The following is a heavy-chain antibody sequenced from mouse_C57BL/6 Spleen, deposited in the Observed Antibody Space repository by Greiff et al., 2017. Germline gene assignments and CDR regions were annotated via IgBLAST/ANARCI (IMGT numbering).Heavy chain of an antibody. CDR3: ARDDDYVAWFAY. CDR1: GYSITSGYY. CDR2: ISYDGSN. J-gene: IGHJ3*01. V-gene: IGHV3-6*01. Sequence: VQLKESGPGLVKPSQSLSLTCSVTGYSITSGYYWNWIRQFPGNKLEWMGYISYDGSNNYNPSLKNRISITRDTSKNQFFLKLNSVTTEDTATYYCARDDDYVAWFAYWGQGTLVTVSA. D-gene: IGHD2-4*01.